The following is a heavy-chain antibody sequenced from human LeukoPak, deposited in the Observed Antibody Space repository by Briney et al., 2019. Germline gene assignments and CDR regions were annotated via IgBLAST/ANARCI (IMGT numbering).Heavy chain of an antibody. CDR3: AGTSANTIFGVVIPWAYWFDP. Sequence: SETLSLTCAVYGGSFSGYYWSWIRQPPGKGLEWIGYIYYSGSTNYNPSLKSRVTISVDTSKNQSSLKLSSVNAADTAVYYCAGTSANTIFGVVIPWAYWFDPWGQGTLVTVSS. V-gene: IGHV4-59*01. J-gene: IGHJ5*02. D-gene: IGHD3-3*01. CDR1: GGSFSGYY. CDR2: IYYSGST.